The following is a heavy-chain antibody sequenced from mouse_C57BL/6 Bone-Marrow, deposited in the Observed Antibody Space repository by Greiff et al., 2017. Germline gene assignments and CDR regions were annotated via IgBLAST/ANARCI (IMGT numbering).Heavy chain of an antibody. V-gene: IGHV2-2*01. CDR3: ARNWALYGNYYAMDY. CDR1: GFSLTSYG. CDR2: IWSGGST. D-gene: IGHD2-1*01. J-gene: IGHJ4*01. Sequence: QVQLKESGPGLVQPSQSLSITCTVSGFSLTSYGVHWVRQSPGKGLEWLGVIWSGGSTDYNAAFISRLSISKDNSKSQVFFKMNSLQADDTAIYYCARNWALYGNYYAMDYWGQGTSVTVSS.